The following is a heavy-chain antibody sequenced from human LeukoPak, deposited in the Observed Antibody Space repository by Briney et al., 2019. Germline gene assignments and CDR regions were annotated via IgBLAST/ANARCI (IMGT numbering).Heavy chain of an antibody. CDR2: INTDMSRT. J-gene: IGHJ4*02. CDR1: GFTFSDYW. Sequence: PGGALRLSCVASGFTFSDYWMHWVRQAPGKGLVWVSRINTDMSRTIYADSVKGRFTISRDNDKNTLYLQMNSLRAEDTAVYYCARDLSHCSGGSCYSAHFDFWGLGTLVTV. CDR3: ARDLSHCSGGSCYSAHFDF. V-gene: IGHV3-74*01. D-gene: IGHD2-15*01.